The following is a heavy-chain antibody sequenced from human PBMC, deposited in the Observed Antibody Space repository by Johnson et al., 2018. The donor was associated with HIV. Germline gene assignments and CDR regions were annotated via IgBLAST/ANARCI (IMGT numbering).Heavy chain of an antibody. Sequence: QVQLVESGGGVVQPGRSLRLSCAASGFTFSSYGMHWVRQAPGKGLEWVAVIWYDGSNKYYADSVKGRFTTSRDNSKNTLNLQMNSLRAEDTAVYYCAKDPNRWEQLAYAFDIWGQGTMVTVSS. J-gene: IGHJ3*02. D-gene: IGHD6-6*01. CDR2: IWYDGSNK. V-gene: IGHV3-33*06. CDR3: AKDPNRWEQLAYAFDI. CDR1: GFTFSSYG.